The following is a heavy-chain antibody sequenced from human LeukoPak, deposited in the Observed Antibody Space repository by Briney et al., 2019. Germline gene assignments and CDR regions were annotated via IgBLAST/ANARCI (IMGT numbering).Heavy chain of an antibody. J-gene: IGHJ6*03. CDR1: GFTFSRDS. V-gene: IGHV3-48*01. CDR3: TRAASPLLWSYYYYYYMDV. CDR2: ISSSSSTI. D-gene: IGHD2-2*01. Sequence: PGGSLRLSCAASGFTFSRDSMNWVRQAPGKGLEWVSYISSSSSTIYYADSVKGRFTISRDNAKNSLYLQMNSLRAEDTAVYYCTRAASPLLWSYYYYYYMDVWGKGTTVTISS.